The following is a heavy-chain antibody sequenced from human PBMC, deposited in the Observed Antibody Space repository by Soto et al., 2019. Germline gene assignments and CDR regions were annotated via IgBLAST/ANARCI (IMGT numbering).Heavy chain of an antibody. J-gene: IGHJ6*02. CDR3: ARNGITGTTSSFYYGMDV. D-gene: IGHD1-7*01. V-gene: IGHV3-48*02. CDR2: ISSSTVTI. CDR1: GFTFSSYS. Sequence: EVQLVESGGGLVQPGGSLRLSCAASGFTFSSYSMNWVRQAPGKGLEWVSHISSSTVTIYYADSVKGRFTISRDNAKNSLYLQMNSLRDEDTAVYYCARNGITGTTSSFYYGMDVWGQGTTVTVSS.